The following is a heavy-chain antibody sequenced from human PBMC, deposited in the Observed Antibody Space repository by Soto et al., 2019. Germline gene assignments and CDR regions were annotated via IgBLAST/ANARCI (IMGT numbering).Heavy chain of an antibody. CDR2: ISPYNGHT. D-gene: IGHD2-2*01. J-gene: IGHJ5*02. CDR3: ARGVVLVPAAWGHWFDP. Sequence: ASVKVSCKASGYTFTSYGISWVRQAHGQGLGGMGWISPYNGHTNYAQKLQGRVTMTTDTSTSTAYMELRRLRSEDTAVYYCARGVVLVPAAWGHWFDPWGQGTLVTVSS. V-gene: IGHV1-18*04. CDR1: GYTFTSYG.